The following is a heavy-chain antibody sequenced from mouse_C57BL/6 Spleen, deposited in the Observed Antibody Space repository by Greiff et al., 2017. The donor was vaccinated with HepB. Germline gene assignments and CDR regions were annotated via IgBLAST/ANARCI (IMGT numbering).Heavy chain of an antibody. CDR2: IDPSDSYT. J-gene: IGHJ2*01. D-gene: IGHD1-1*01. V-gene: IGHV1-59*01. CDR3: ARSPLTTVVAGGFDY. Sequence: VKLQQPGAELVRPGTSVKLSCKASGYTFTSYWMHWVKQRPGQGLEWIGVIDPSDSYTNYNQKFKGKATLTVDTSSSTAYMQLSSLTSEDSAVYYCARSPLTTVVAGGFDYWGQGTTLTVSS. CDR1: GYTFTSYW.